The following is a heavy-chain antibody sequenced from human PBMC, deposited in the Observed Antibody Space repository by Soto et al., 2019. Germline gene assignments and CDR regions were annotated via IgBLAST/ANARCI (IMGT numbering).Heavy chain of an antibody. CDR2: IIPIFGTA. CDR3: ASSPPYSSSSYYYYYMDV. J-gene: IGHJ6*03. CDR1: GGTFSSYA. V-gene: IGHV1-69*13. Sequence: ASVKVSCKASGGTFSSYAISWVRQAPGQGLEWMGGIIPIFGTANYAQKFQGRVTITADESTSTAYMELSSLRSEDTAVYYCASSPPYSSSSYYYYYMDVWGKGTTVTVSS. D-gene: IGHD6-6*01.